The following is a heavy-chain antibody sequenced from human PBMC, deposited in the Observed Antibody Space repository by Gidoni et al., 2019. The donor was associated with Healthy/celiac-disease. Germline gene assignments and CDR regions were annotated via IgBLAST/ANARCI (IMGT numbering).Heavy chain of an antibody. CDR1: GFTFSRYA. J-gene: IGHJ4*02. V-gene: IGHV3-23*01. Sequence: EVQLLESGGGLVQPGGSLRLSCAASGFTFSRYAMSWVRQAPGKGLEWVSAISGSGGSTYYADSVKGRFTISRDNSKNTLYLQMNSLRAEDTAVYYCAKGRVDYYGSGSEGYWGQGTLVTVSS. CDR2: ISGSGGST. D-gene: IGHD3-10*01. CDR3: AKGRVDYYGSGSEGY.